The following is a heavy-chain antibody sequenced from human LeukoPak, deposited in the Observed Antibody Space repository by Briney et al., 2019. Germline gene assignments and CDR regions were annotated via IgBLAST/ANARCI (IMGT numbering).Heavy chain of an antibody. CDR2: IYYSGST. D-gene: IGHD1-26*01. Sequence: PSETLSLTCVVYGGSFSGYYWSWIRQPPGKGLEWIGYIYYSGSTNYNPSLKSRVTISVDTSKNQFSLKLSSVTAADTAVYYCARVGGSYYFDYWGQGTLVTVSS. J-gene: IGHJ4*02. CDR1: GGSFSGYY. CDR3: ARVGGSYYFDY. V-gene: IGHV4-59*01.